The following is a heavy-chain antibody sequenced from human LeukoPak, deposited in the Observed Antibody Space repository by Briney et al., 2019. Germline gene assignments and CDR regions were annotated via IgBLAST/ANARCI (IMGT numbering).Heavy chain of an antibody. CDR2: MNPNSGNT. CDR1: GYTFTSYD. V-gene: IGHV1-8*01. J-gene: IGHJ4*02. Sequence: ASVKVSCKASGYTFTSYDINWVRQATGQGLEWMGWMNPNSGNTGYAQKFQGRVTMTRNTSISTAYVELSSLRSEDTAVYYCARGSTDDFWSGHYKYYFDYWGQGTLVTVSS. CDR3: ARGSTDDFWSGHYKYYFDY. D-gene: IGHD3-3*01.